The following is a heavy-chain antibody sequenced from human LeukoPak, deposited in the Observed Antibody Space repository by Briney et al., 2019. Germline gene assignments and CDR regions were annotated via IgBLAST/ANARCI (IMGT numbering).Heavy chain of an antibody. Sequence: ASVKVSCKASGYTFTGYYIHWARQAPGQGLEWMGWINPNSGGTNDAQKFQGRVTMTRDTSISTAYMELSRLRSDDTAVYYCARDKSLGRGYSYGYFDYWGQGTLVTVSS. CDR1: GYTFTGYY. D-gene: IGHD5-18*01. V-gene: IGHV1-2*02. CDR3: ARDKSLGRGYSYGYFDY. CDR2: INPNSGGT. J-gene: IGHJ4*02.